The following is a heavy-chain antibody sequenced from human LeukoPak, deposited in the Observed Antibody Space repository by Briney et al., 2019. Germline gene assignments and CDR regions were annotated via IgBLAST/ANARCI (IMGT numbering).Heavy chain of an antibody. CDR2: IRYDGSNK. CDR3: AKGDYDSSGSYTHAFDI. Sequence: GGSLRLSCAASGFTFSSYGMHWVRQAPGKGLEWVAFIRYDGSNKYYADSVKGRFTISRDNSKNTLYLQMNSLRAEDTAVYYCAKGDYDSSGSYTHAFDIWGQGTMVTVSS. CDR1: GFTFSSYG. J-gene: IGHJ3*02. V-gene: IGHV3-30*02. D-gene: IGHD3-22*01.